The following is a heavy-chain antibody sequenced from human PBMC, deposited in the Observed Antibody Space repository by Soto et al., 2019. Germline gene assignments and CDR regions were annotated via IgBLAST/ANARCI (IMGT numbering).Heavy chain of an antibody. Sequence: QVQLVQPGAEVKKPGSSVKVSCKASGDTFSSYAISWVRQAPGQGLEWMGGIIPIFGTANYAQKFQGRVTITADNSTSTAYMELSSLRSEDTAVYYCARCSWDSSSWVRPGGWYKYYFDYWVQGTMVTVSS. CDR3: ARCSWDSSSWVRPGGWYKYYFDY. J-gene: IGHJ4*02. D-gene: IGHD6-13*01. CDR1: GDTFSSYA. V-gene: IGHV1-69*06. CDR2: IIPIFGTA.